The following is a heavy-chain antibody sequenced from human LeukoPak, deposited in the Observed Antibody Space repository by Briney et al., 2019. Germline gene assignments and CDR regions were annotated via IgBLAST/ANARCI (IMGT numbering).Heavy chain of an antibody. D-gene: IGHD3-22*01. V-gene: IGHV4-31*03. CDR1: GGSISSGGYY. Sequence: SETLSLTCTVSGGSISSGGYYWSWIRQHPGKGLEWIGYIYYSGSTYYNPSLKSRVTISVDTSKNQFSLKLSSVTAADTAAYYCARSSSGYYLNWFDPWGQGTLVTVSS. CDR2: IYYSGST. J-gene: IGHJ5*02. CDR3: ARSSSGYYLNWFDP.